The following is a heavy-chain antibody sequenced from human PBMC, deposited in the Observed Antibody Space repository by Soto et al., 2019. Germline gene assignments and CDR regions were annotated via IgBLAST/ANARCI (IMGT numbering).Heavy chain of an antibody. V-gene: IGHV4-59*01. Sequence: PSVTLPLTCSVSGGFISSSYWSWIRQPPGKGLEWIGYMYYSGSTNYNPSLKSRVTISVDTSKNQFSLRLNSVTAADTAVYYCARAHSYGSPFHNWGQGTLVTVSS. CDR1: GGFISSSY. CDR3: ARAHSYGSPFHN. CDR2: MYYSGST. D-gene: IGHD5-18*01. J-gene: IGHJ4*02.